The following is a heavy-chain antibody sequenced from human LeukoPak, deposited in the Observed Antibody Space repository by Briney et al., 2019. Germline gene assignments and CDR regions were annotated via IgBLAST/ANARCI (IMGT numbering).Heavy chain of an antibody. CDR3: ARDLVVVAAFDI. V-gene: IGHV3-21*01. CDR1: GFTFSIYW. Sequence: GGSLRLSCAASGFTFSIYWVHWVRQAPGKGLEWVSSISSSSSYIYYADSVKGRFTISRDNAKNSLYLQMNSLRAEDTAVYYCARDLVVVAAFDIWGQGTMVTVSS. D-gene: IGHD2-15*01. J-gene: IGHJ3*02. CDR2: ISSSSSYI.